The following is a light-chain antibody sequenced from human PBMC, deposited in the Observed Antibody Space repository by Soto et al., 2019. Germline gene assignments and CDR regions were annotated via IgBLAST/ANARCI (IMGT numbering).Light chain of an antibody. CDR1: SSDVGGYNY. V-gene: IGLV2-11*01. CDR3: CSYAGSYGYV. CDR2: DVS. J-gene: IGLJ1*01. Sequence: QSALTHPRSVSGSPGQSVTISCTGTSSDVGGYNYVSWYQQHPGKAPKLMIYDVSKRPSGVPDRFSGSKSGNTASLTISGLQAEDEADYYCCSYAGSYGYVFGTGTKLTVL.